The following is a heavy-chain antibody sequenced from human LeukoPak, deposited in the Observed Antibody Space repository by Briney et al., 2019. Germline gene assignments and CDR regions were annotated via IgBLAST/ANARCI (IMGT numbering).Heavy chain of an antibody. J-gene: IGHJ4*02. CDR2: ISSSSNYI. D-gene: IGHD4-17*01. V-gene: IGHV3-21*01. Sequence: PGGSLRLSCAASGFIFSSYSMNWVRQAPGKGLEGVSSISSSSNYIYYADSVRGRFTISRDNAKNSLYLQMNSLRAEDTAVYYCAGGDGDYDYFDYWGQGILVTVSS. CDR3: AGGDGDYDYFDY. CDR1: GFIFSSYS.